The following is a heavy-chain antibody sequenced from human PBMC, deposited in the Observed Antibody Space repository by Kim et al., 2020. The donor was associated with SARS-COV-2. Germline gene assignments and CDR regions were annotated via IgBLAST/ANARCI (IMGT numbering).Heavy chain of an antibody. CDR1: GFTFSSYS. D-gene: IGHD3-9*01. Sequence: GGSLRLSCAASGFTFSSYSMNWVRQAPGKGLEWVSSISSSSSYIYYADSVKGRFTISRDNAKNSLYLQMNSLRAEDTAVYYCARESNDILTGYYTDYWGQGTLVTVSS. CDR3: ARESNDILTGYYTDY. CDR2: ISSSSSYI. J-gene: IGHJ4*02. V-gene: IGHV3-21*01.